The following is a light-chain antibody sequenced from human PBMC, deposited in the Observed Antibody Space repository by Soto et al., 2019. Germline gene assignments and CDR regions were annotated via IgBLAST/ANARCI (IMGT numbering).Light chain of an antibody. CDR1: SSDVGGYNY. CDR3: SSYTSSSTRL. V-gene: IGLV2-14*01. J-gene: IGLJ3*02. CDR2: EVS. Sequence: QSALTQPASVSGSPGQSITISCTGTSSDVGGYNYVSWYQQHPGKAPKLMIYEVSNRPSGVSNRFSGSKSGNTASLTISGLQAEDEVDYYCSSYTSSSTRLFGGGTKLTVL.